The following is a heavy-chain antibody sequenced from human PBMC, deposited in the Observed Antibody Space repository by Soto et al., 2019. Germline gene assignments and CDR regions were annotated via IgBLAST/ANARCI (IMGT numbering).Heavy chain of an antibody. CDR1: GYTFTSYA. D-gene: IGHD2-15*01. V-gene: IGHV1-3*01. Sequence: QVQLVQSGAEVKKPGASVKVSCKASGYTFTSYAMHWVRQAPGQRLEWMGWINAGNGNTKYSQKFQGRVTITRDTAASTADRELSSLRSADTTVYYCARGPGGPDGPGDYWGQGTLVTVPS. CDR2: INAGNGNT. CDR3: ARGPGGPDGPGDY. J-gene: IGHJ4*02.